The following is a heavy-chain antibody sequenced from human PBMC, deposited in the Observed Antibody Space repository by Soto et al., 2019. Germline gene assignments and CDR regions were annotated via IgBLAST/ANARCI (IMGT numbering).Heavy chain of an antibody. CDR1: GYTFTGYY. J-gene: IGHJ6*02. CDR3: AREENMVRGVITIAYGMDV. V-gene: IGHV1-2*02. D-gene: IGHD3-10*01. CDR2: INPNSGGT. Sequence: GASVKVSCKASGYTFTGYYMHWVRQAPGQGLEWMGWINPNSGGTNYAQKFQGRVTMTRDTSISTAYMELSRLGSDDTAVYYCAREENMVRGVITIAYGMDVWGQGTTVTVSS.